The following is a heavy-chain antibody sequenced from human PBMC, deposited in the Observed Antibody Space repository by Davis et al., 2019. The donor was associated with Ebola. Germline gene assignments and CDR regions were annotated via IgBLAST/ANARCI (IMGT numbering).Heavy chain of an antibody. Sequence: PGGSLRLSCKTSGYIFTRYWIGWVRQMPGKGLEWMGIIFPSDSDTQYSPSFHGQILISADKSTNTAYLQWASLETSDSAFYYCARGTLPGIASSGFDFWGQGTLVTVSS. CDR1: GYIFTRYW. CDR2: IFPSDSDT. J-gene: IGHJ4*02. CDR3: ARGTLPGIASSGFDF. V-gene: IGHV5-51*06. D-gene: IGHD2-21*01.